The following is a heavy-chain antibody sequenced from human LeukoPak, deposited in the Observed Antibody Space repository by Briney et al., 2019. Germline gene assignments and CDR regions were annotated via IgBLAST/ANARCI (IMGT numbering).Heavy chain of an antibody. Sequence: ASVTVSFTASGYTLTNYALHWVRQAPGQRLEWMGWISPGNDNTKYSQKFQGRVTITRDTSASTAYMELSSLRAEDTAVYYCARDNYGSGIYSHPGDYWGQGTLVTVSS. V-gene: IGHV1-3*01. CDR2: ISPGNDNT. CDR3: ARDNYGSGIYSHPGDY. D-gene: IGHD3-10*01. J-gene: IGHJ4*02. CDR1: GYTLTNYA.